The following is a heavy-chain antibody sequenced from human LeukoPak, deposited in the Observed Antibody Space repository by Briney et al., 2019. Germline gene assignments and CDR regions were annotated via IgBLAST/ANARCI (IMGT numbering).Heavy chain of an antibody. V-gene: IGHV4-4*07. CDR3: ARGRDNWIVTKIYGSYFDY. J-gene: IGHJ4*02. CDR2: IYTRGST. Sequence: SETLSLTCTVSGGPISSHYWIGLPPPAGGALEWIGRIYTRGSTTYNHSLRSRVAMSVDTSKNQFFLRLSSVTAADKAVYYCARGRDNWIVTKIYGSYFDYWGQGTLVTVSS. D-gene: IGHD1-26*01. CDR1: GGPISSHY.